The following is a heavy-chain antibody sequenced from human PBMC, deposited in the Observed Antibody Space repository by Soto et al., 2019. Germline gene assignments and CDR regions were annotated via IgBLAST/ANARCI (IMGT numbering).Heavy chain of an antibody. CDR2: INAGNGDT. J-gene: IGHJ4*02. D-gene: IGHD1-20*01. V-gene: IGHV1-3*01. Sequence: QVQLVQSGAEVKKPGASVKVSCKVSGYIFTRYLMNWVRQAPGQRLEWMAWINAGNGDTKYSQKFQGRVTITSYTSASTVYLEFLSLRADDTAVYYCPRVGIGSLDYWGQGTLFTVS. CDR3: PRVGIGSLDY. CDR1: GYIFTRYL.